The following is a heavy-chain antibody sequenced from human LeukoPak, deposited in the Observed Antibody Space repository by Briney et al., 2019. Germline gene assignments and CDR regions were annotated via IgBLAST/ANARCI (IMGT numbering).Heavy chain of an antibody. V-gene: IGHV3-53*01. CDR3: ARGYCSGGSCYEVYYFDY. Sequence: GGSLRLSCAASGFTVSSNYMSWVRQAPGKGLEWVSVIYSGGGTYYADSVKGRFTISRDNSKNTLYLQMNSLRAEDTAVYYCARGYCSGGSCYEVYYFDYWGQGTLVTVSS. CDR2: IYSGGGT. D-gene: IGHD2-15*01. J-gene: IGHJ4*02. CDR1: GFTVSSNY.